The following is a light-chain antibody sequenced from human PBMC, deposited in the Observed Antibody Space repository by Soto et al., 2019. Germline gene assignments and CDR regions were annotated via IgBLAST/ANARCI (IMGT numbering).Light chain of an antibody. J-gene: IGLJ2*01. Sequence: QSALTQPPSVSGSPGQSVTISCTGTSSDVGSYNRVSWYQQPPGTAPKLMIYEVNNRPSGVPDRFSGSKSGNTASLTISGLQAEDEADYYCSSFTSNYTVVFGGGTKLTVL. CDR2: EVN. CDR1: SSDVGSYNR. CDR3: SSFTSNYTVV. V-gene: IGLV2-18*02.